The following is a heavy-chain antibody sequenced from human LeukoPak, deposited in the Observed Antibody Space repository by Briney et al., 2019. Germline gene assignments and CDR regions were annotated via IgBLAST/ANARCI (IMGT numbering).Heavy chain of an antibody. J-gene: IGHJ3*02. CDR2: IYYSGST. CDR1: GGSISSYY. CDR3: ARVQQDYYDSYHDAFDI. Sequence: SETLSLTCTVPGGSISSYYWSWIRQPPGKGLEWIGYIYYSGSTNYNPSLKSRVTISVDTSKNQFSLKLSSVTAADTAVYYCARVQQDYYDSYHDAFDIWGQGTMVTVSS. V-gene: IGHV4-59*01. D-gene: IGHD3-22*01.